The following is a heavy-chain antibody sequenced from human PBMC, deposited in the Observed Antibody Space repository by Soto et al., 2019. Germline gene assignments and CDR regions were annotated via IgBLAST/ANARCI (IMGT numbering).Heavy chain of an antibody. J-gene: IGHJ6*02. D-gene: IGHD4-4*01. V-gene: IGHV3-48*03. CDR3: ARDPAIYSGNFDYGLDV. CDR2: IGTSGKTI. Sequence: GGSLRLSCAVSGFTFSRYEMNWVRQAPGKGLEWVSYIGTSGKTIYYADSVRGRFTISRDNAKNSLYLQMNSLRAEDTAVYYCARDPAIYSGNFDYGLDVWGQGTTVTVSS. CDR1: GFTFSRYE.